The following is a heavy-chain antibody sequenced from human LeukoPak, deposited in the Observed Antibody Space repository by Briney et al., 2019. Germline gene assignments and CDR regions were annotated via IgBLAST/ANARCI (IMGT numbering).Heavy chain of an antibody. Sequence: ASVKVSCKASGYTFTSYGISWVRQAPGQGLECMGWISAYNGNTNYAQRLQGRVTMTTDTSTSTAYMELRSLRSDDTAVYYCARVRDYGDYGARFDYWGQGTLVTVTS. V-gene: IGHV1-18*01. CDR2: ISAYNGNT. J-gene: IGHJ4*02. CDR3: ARVRDYGDYGARFDY. D-gene: IGHD4-17*01. CDR1: GYTFTSYG.